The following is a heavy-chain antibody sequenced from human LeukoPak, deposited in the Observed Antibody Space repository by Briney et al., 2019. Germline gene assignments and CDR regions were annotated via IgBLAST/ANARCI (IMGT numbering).Heavy chain of an antibody. CDR1: GFTFSSYA. J-gene: IGHJ2*01. D-gene: IGHD3-16*01. CDR2: ISSSGRSI. CDR3: ASALTSGRNLFGAHWYFDL. Sequence: GGSLRLSCAASGFTFSSYAMSWVRQAPGKGLEWVSYISSSGRSIYYADSVKGRFTISRDNTRNSLSLQMNGLRAEDTAVYYCASALTSGRNLFGAHWYFDLWGRGTLVTVSS. V-gene: IGHV3-48*03.